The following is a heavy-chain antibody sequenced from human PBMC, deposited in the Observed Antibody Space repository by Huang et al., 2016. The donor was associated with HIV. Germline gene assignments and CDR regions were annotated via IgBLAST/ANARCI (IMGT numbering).Heavy chain of an antibody. J-gene: IGHJ3*02. CDR1: GGSISNGGYY. D-gene: IGHD3-3*01. V-gene: IGHV4-30-4*01. CDR2: IYYSAST. CDR3: ARDTDGGRTFDI. Sequence: QVKLQESGPGLVKTSPTLSLTCTVYGGSISNGGYYWRWIRQPPGKGLEGIGYIYYSASTSYNPSLKSRGTIAVDTSKNQFGLKLSSVTAADTAVYDCARDTDGGRTFDIWGQGTMVTVSS.